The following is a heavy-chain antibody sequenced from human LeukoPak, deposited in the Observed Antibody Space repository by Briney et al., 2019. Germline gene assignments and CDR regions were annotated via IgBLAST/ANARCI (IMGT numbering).Heavy chain of an antibody. V-gene: IGHV1-69*04. Sequence: SVKVSCKASGGTFSSYTISWVRQAPGQGLEWMGRIIPILGIANYAQKFQGRVTITADKSTSTAYMELSSLRSEDTAVYYCARDHRAYYDFWSGDYYFDYWGQGTLATVSS. J-gene: IGHJ4*02. CDR1: GGTFSSYT. CDR3: ARDHRAYYDFWSGDYYFDY. CDR2: IIPILGIA. D-gene: IGHD3-3*01.